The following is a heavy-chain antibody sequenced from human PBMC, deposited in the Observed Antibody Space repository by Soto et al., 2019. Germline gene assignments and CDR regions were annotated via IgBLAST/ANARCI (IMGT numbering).Heavy chain of an antibody. CDR1: GFTFDDYA. D-gene: IGHD3-9*01. J-gene: IGHJ4*02. V-gene: IGHV3-9*01. Sequence: EVQLVESGGGWVQPGRSLRLSCAVSGFTFDDYAMHWVRQAPGEGLEWFSGISWNSGAIGYADSVKGRFTVLRDNAKSTLYLQMNSLRTEDTDLYYCAKAMGPDWLARLDCWGQGTLVTVSS. CDR3: AKAMGPDWLARLDC. CDR2: ISWNSGAI.